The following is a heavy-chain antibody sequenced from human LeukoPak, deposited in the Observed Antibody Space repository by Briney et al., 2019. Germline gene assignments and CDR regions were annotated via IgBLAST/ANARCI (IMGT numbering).Heavy chain of an antibody. V-gene: IGHV4-34*01. Sequence: SETLSLTCAVYGGSFSGYYWSWIRQPPGKGLEWIGEINHGGSTNYNPALKSRGTISVETSKTQWSLKLSSVTAADPAVYYCARSRMVRGAIIKEYYFDYRGQGTLVTVSS. CDR2: INHGGST. CDR3: ARSRMVRGAIIKEYYFDY. CDR1: GGSFSGYY. J-gene: IGHJ4*02. D-gene: IGHD3-10*01.